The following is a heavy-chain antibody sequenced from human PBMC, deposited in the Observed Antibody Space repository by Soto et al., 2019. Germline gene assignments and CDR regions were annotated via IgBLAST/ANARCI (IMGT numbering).Heavy chain of an antibody. Sequence: GASVKVSCKASGDTLTGYYMHWVRQAPGQGLEWMGWINPNSGGTNYAQKFQGWVTMTRDTSISTAYMELSRLRSNDTAVYYCALLGYCSSTSCYGDAFDIWGQGTMVTVSS. D-gene: IGHD2-2*01. CDR3: ALLGYCSSTSCYGDAFDI. V-gene: IGHV1-2*04. J-gene: IGHJ3*02. CDR2: INPNSGGT. CDR1: GDTLTGYY.